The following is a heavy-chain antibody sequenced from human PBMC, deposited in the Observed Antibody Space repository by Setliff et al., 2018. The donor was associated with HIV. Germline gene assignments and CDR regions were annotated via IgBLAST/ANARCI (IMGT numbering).Heavy chain of an antibody. D-gene: IGHD6-13*01. J-gene: IGHJ3*02. V-gene: IGHV1-69*13. Sequence: SVKVSCKASGGTFSSYAISWVRQAPGQGLEWMGGIIPIFGTANYAQKFQGRVTITADESTSTAHMELSSLRSEDTAVYYCARDGWEQQLVRGDAFDIWGQGTMVTVSS. CDR3: ARDGWEQQLVRGDAFDI. CDR2: IIPIFGTA. CDR1: GGTFSSYA.